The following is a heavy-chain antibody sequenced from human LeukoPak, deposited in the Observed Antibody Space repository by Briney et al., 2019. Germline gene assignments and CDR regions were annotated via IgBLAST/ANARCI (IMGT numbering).Heavy chain of an antibody. Sequence: PSETLSLTCTVSGGSISSYYWSWIRQPPGKGLEWIGYIYYSGSTNYNPSLKSRVTISVDTSKNQFSLKLSSVTAADTAVYYCARTATSLWGSQGSNWFDPWGQGTLVTVCS. V-gene: IGHV4-59*08. CDR3: ARTATSLWGSQGSNWFDP. D-gene: IGHD3-10*01. CDR2: IYYSGST. CDR1: GGSISSYY. J-gene: IGHJ5*02.